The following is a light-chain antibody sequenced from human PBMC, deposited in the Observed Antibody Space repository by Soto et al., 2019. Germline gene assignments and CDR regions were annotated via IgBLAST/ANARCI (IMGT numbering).Light chain of an antibody. CDR3: QQYHNWPPQYT. Sequence: EIVMTQSPASLSVSPGAGATLSCRASQTVASNLAWYQQKPGQGPRLLIHGASTRAAGVPARFSGSGSGTDFTLTISSLQSEDFAVYYCQQYHNWPPQYTFGQGTKLQI. J-gene: IGKJ2*01. CDR2: GAS. V-gene: IGKV3-15*01. CDR1: QTVASN.